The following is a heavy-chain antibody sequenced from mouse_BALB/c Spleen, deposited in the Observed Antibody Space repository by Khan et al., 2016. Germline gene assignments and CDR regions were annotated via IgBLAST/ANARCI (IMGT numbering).Heavy chain of an antibody. CDR2: IGYSGGT. Sequence: EVQLQESGPGLVKPSQSLSLTCTVTGYSITSDYAWNWIRQFPGNKLEWMGYIGYSGGTSYNPSLKSRISITRDSSKNQFFLHLSSVTTEDTATXYCALLRLPYWGQGTLVTVSA. J-gene: IGHJ3*01. CDR1: GYSITSDYA. D-gene: IGHD1-2*01. V-gene: IGHV3-2*02. CDR3: ALLRLPY.